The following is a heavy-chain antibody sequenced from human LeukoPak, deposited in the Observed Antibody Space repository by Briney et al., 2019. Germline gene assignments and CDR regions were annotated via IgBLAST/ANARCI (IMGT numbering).Heavy chain of an antibody. D-gene: IGHD3-3*01. CDR1: GASISSYY. CDR3: ARGSGGGGSGYSPFDN. J-gene: IGHJ4*02. V-gene: IGHV4-59*01. CDR2: IYYIGSI. Sequence: PSETLSLTCTVSGASISSYYWSWIRRPPGKGLEWIGDIYYIGSIKYNPSLKSRVTMSVDTSKNQFSLKLSSVTAADTAIYYCARGSGGGGSGYSPFDNWGQGTLVTVSS.